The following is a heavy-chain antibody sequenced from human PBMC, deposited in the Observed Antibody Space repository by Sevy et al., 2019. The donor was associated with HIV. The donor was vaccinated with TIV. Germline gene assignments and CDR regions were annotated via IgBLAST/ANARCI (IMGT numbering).Heavy chain of an antibody. D-gene: IGHD3-22*01. CDR1: GGSISSTNW. J-gene: IGHJ4*02. V-gene: IGHV4-4*02. CDR2: IYHSGST. CDR3: ARVNYYDSSGYYPFDY. Sequence: SETLSLTCAVSGGSISSTNWWSWVRQPPGKGLEWIGEIYHSGSTNYNPSLKSRLTISVDRSKNQFSLKLSSVTAADTAVCYCARVNYYDSSGYYPFDYWGQGTLVTVSS.